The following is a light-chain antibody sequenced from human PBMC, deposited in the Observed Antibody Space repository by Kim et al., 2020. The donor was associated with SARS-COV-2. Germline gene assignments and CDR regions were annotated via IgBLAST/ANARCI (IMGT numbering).Light chain of an antibody. CDR3: QQYYVTPFT. V-gene: IGKV4-1*01. CDR1: QTILYSSNNENY. Sequence: DIVMTQSPDSLAVSLGERVTINCKSSQTILYSSNNENYLAWYQQKPGQPPKLLIYWASTRESGVPDRFSGSGSGTDFTLTISSLQAEDVAVYFCQQYYVTPFTFGGGTKVDIK. J-gene: IGKJ4*01. CDR2: WAS.